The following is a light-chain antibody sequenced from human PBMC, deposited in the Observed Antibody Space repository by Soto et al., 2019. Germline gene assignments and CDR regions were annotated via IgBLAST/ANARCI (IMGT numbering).Light chain of an antibody. CDR2: GVS. CDR1: QSVSHNY. J-gene: IGKJ3*01. Sequence: ETVLTQSPGTLSLSPGERATLSCRASQSVSHNYLAWYQQKPGHAPRLLIYGVSSRATGIPDRFSGSGSGTDFTLTISRQEQEDFAVYYCQHFSYTRYFSFGPGTKVEIK. CDR3: QHFSYTRYFS. V-gene: IGKV3-20*01.